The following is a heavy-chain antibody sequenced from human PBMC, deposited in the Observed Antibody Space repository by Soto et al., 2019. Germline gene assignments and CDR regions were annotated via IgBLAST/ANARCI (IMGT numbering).Heavy chain of an antibody. Sequence: QVQLQESGPGLVKPSETLSLSCAVSGVSITSTDWWGWVRQPPGKGLQWIGKVSLGGSANYNPSLKGRVTISVDNSKNQFSLTLNSVTAADTAVYFCAGSTADTTLKASSFWGQGTLVTVSS. CDR2: VSLGGSA. V-gene: IGHV4-4*02. J-gene: IGHJ4*02. D-gene: IGHD4-4*01. CDR1: GVSITSTDW. CDR3: AGSTADTTLKASSF.